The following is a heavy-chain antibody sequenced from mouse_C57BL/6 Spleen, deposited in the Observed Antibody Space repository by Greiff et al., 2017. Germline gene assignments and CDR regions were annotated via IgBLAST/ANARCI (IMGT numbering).Heavy chain of an antibody. Sequence: QVQLQQPGAELVMPGASVKLSCKASGYTFTSYWMHWVKQRPGQGLEWIGEIDPSDSYTNYNQKFKGKSTLTVDKSSSTAYMQLSSLTSEDSAVYYCARHDDGYYAFAYWGQGTLVTVSA. J-gene: IGHJ3*01. V-gene: IGHV1-69*01. CDR3: ARHDDGYYAFAY. CDR1: GYTFTSYW. D-gene: IGHD2-3*01. CDR2: IDPSDSYT.